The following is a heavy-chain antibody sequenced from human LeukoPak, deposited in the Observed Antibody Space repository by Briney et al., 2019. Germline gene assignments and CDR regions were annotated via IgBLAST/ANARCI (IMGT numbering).Heavy chain of an antibody. D-gene: IGHD3-10*01. Sequence: SETLSLTCTVSGDSISNYCCSWIRQPPGKGLEWIGYIYYSGSTTYNPSLKSRVTISVDTSKSQLSLKLSSVTAADTAVYYCARLLWFGASSHPPDSWGHGTLVTVSS. CDR3: ARLLWFGASSHPPDS. J-gene: IGHJ5*01. CDR2: IYYSGST. V-gene: IGHV4-59*01. CDR1: GDSISNYC.